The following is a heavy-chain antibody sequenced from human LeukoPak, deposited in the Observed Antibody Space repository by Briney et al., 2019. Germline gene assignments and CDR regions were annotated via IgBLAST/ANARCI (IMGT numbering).Heavy chain of an antibody. D-gene: IGHD6-13*01. CDR2: TDTSGNYI. V-gene: IGHV3-21*01. J-gene: IGHJ3*02. Sequence: PGGSLRLSCAASGFTFSNYGMNWVRQAPGKGLEWVSFTDTSGNYIYYGDSVRGRFTISRDNAKNLVFLQMNGLRAEDTAVYYCVGELLTAAGTIGAFDIWGRGTMVTVSS. CDR3: VGELLTAAGTIGAFDI. CDR1: GFTFSNYG.